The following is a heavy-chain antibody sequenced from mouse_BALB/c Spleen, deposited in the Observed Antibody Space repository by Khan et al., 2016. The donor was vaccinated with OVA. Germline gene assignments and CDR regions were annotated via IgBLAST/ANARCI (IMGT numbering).Heavy chain of an antibody. CDR3: ARTPGYYGYNYFDY. Sequence: EVELVESGGGLVKPGESLKISCAASGFTFSNYAMSWVRQTPEQRLEWVATISSGGSYTYYPDSVKGRFTISRDNANNTLYLQMSSLRSEDTAMYYCARTPGYYGYNYFDYWGQGTTLTVSS. V-gene: IGHV5-9-3*01. CDR2: ISSGGSYT. CDR1: GFTFSNYA. D-gene: IGHD1-1*01. J-gene: IGHJ2*01.